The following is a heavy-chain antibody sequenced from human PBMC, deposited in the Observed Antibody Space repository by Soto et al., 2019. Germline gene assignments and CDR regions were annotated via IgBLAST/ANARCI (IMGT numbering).Heavy chain of an antibody. D-gene: IGHD2-2*01. Sequence: EVQLVQSGAEVKKPGESLRISCKGSGYSFTSYWISWVRQMPGKGLEWMGRIDPSDSYTNYSPSFQGHVTISADKSISTAYLQWSSLKASDTAMYYCARRDIVVVPAAHDAFDIWGQGTMVTVSS. CDR3: ARRDIVVVPAAHDAFDI. CDR2: IDPSDSYT. CDR1: GYSFTSYW. V-gene: IGHV5-10-1*03. J-gene: IGHJ3*02.